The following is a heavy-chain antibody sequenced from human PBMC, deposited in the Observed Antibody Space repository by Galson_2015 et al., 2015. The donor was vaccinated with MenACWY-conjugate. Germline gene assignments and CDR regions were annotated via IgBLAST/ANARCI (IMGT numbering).Heavy chain of an antibody. D-gene: IGHD3-22*01. V-gene: IGHV4-59*08. CDR1: GGSISDYY. J-gene: IGHJ4*02. CDR2: IYYSGST. CDR3: ARHKIYYYDRTGNFDY. Sequence: SETLSLTCIVSGGSISDYYWSWIRQPPGKGLEWIGYIYYSGSTNYNPSLKSRVTLSVDTSKNRFSLNLTSVTAADTAVYYCARHKIYYYDRTGNFDYWGQGALVTVSS.